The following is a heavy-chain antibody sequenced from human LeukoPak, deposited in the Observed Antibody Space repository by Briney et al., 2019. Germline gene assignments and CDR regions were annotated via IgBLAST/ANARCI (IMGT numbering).Heavy chain of an antibody. Sequence: GGSLRLSCAASGFTFSSYSMNWVRQAPGKGLEWVSSISSSSSYIYYADSVKGRFTISRDNAKNSLYLQMNSLRAEDTAVYYCARDLNPQWEKSKAPSGNYYGMDVWGQGTTVTVSS. V-gene: IGHV3-21*01. CDR3: ARDLNPQWEKSKAPSGNYYGMDV. CDR1: GFTFSSYS. CDR2: ISSSSSYI. J-gene: IGHJ6*02. D-gene: IGHD1-26*01.